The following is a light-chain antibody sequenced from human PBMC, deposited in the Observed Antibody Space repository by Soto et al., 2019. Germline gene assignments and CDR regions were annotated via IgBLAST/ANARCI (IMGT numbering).Light chain of an antibody. V-gene: IGLV1-40*01. J-gene: IGLJ2*01. Sequence: QSVLTQPPSVSGAPGQRVTISSTGSSSNIGAGYDVHWYQQLPGTAPKLLIYANITRPSGVPDRFSGSKSGTSASLAITGLQAEDEADYYCQSYDTRLSGVVFGGGTKLTVL. CDR1: SSNIGAGYD. CDR3: QSYDTRLSGVV. CDR2: ANI.